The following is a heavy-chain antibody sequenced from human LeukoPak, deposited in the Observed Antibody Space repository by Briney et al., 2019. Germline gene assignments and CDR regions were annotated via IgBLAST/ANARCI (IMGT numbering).Heavy chain of an antibody. CDR2: IIPIFGTA. D-gene: IGHD4-17*01. CDR3: AIDYGDYV. CDR1: GGTFSSYA. Sequence: ASVKVSCKASGGTFSSYAISWVRQAPGQGLEWMGGIIPIFGTANYAQKFQGRVTITTDESTSTAYMELRNLRSDDTAVYYCAIDYGDYVWGQGTLVTVSS. V-gene: IGHV1-69*05. J-gene: IGHJ4*02.